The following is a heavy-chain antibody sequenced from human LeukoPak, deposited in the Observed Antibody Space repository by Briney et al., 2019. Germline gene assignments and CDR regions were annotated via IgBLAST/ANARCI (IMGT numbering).Heavy chain of an antibody. V-gene: IGHV1-46*01. CDR1: GYTFTSYY. Sequence: GASVKVSCKASGYTFTSYYMHWVRQAPGQGLEWMGIINPSGGSTSYAQKFQGRITMTRDTSTSTVYMELSSLRSEDTAVYYCARDFHDSSGPPRNFQHWGQGTLVTVSP. CDR2: INPSGGST. CDR3: ARDFHDSSGPPRNFQH. J-gene: IGHJ1*01. D-gene: IGHD3-22*01.